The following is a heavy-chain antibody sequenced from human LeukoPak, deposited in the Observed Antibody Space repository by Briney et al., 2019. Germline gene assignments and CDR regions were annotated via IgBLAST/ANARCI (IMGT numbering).Heavy chain of an antibody. Sequence: GASVKVSCKASGYTFTGYYMHWVRQAPGQGLEWMGWINPNSGGTNYAQKFQGRVTMTRDTPISTAYVELSRLRSDDTAVYYCARVGSCIAAAIDYWGQGTLVTVSS. V-gene: IGHV1-2*02. D-gene: IGHD6-13*01. CDR1: GYTFTGYY. CDR3: ARVGSCIAAAIDY. J-gene: IGHJ4*02. CDR2: INPNSGGT.